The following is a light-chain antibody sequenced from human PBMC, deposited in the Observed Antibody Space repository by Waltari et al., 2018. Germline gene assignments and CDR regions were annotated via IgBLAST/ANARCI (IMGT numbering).Light chain of an antibody. V-gene: IGKV1-5*03. CDR2: EAS. CDR3: QQYNSYSLLT. CDR1: QSLSKW. Sequence: DIRMTQSPSTLSASAGDRVIIPCRASQSLSKWLAWYQQKPGKAPKLLIYEASTLQSGVPSRFSGTGSGTDFTLTISSLQPDDFATYYCQQYNSYSLLTFGGGTKVEIK. J-gene: IGKJ4*01.